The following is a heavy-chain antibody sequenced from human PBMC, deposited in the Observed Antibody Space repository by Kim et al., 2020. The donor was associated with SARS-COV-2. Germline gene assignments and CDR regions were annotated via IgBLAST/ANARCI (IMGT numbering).Heavy chain of an antibody. J-gene: IGHJ4*02. CDR1: GYSFTSYW. D-gene: IGHD3-22*01. Sequence: GESLKISCKGSGYSFTSYWIGWVRQMPGKGLEWMGIIYPGDSDTKYSPSFQGQVTISADKSISTAYLQWGSLKASDTAMYYCARVFYDSSAYLTFDYWGQGTLVTVSS. CDR3: ARVFYDSSAYLTFDY. CDR2: IYPGDSDT. V-gene: IGHV5-51*01.